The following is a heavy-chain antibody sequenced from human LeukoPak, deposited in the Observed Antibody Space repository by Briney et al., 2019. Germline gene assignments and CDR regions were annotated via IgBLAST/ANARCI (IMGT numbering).Heavy chain of an antibody. V-gene: IGHV4-39*07. Sequence: SETLSLTCTVSGGSISSSSYYWGWIRQPPGKGLEWIGSIYYSGSTYYNPSLKSRVTISVDTSKNQFSLKLSSVTAADTAVYYCARLPRRCSSSWYPTCWFDPWGQGTLVTVSS. CDR2: IYYSGST. CDR3: ARLPRRCSSSWYPTCWFDP. D-gene: IGHD6-13*01. CDR1: GGSISSSSYY. J-gene: IGHJ5*02.